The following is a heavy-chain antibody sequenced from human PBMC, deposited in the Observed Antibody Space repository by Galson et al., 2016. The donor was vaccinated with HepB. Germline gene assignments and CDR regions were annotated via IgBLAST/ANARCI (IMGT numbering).Heavy chain of an antibody. CDR2: IRWNGGTI. D-gene: IGHD6-13*01. Sequence: SLRLSCAASGFTFSNYAMNWVRQAPGKGLEWVSGIRWNGGTIGYADSVQGRFTISRDNAKNSLYLQMNSLRPDDTALYYCAKQQQVVISGMDVWGQGTTVTVSS. CDR1: GFTFSNYA. V-gene: IGHV3-9*01. J-gene: IGHJ6*02. CDR3: AKQQQVVISGMDV.